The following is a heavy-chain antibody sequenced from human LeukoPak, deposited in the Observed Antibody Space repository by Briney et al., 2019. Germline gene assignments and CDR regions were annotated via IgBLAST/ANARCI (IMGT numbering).Heavy chain of an antibody. CDR3: ALWGTWGYFDY. CDR1: GGYINNPTYS. Sequence: SETLSITCSVSGGYINNPTYSWGWIRQPSGKVLEWIGSMHYSGSAYYNPSVKSRVTISVDTSKKQFSLKLNSVTAADTAVYYCALWGTWGYFDYWGQGTLVTVSS. CDR2: MHYSGSA. D-gene: IGHD3-16*01. V-gene: IGHV4-39*01. J-gene: IGHJ4*02.